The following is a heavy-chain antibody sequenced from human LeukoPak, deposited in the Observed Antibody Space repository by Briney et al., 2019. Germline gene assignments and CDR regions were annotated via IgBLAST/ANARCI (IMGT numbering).Heavy chain of an antibody. V-gene: IGHV4-38-2*01. D-gene: IGHD2-21*02. CDR2: AFHSGTA. CDR3: ARLPHGDGAKCHGGGYHSDY. CDR1: GYSITGGYY. J-gene: IGHJ4*02. Sequence: SETLSLTCDVSGYSITGGYYWGWIRQPPGEGLEWIGSAFHSGTAFYNPSLRSRVTVSVDTAKNQFSLRLSSVTAADTAVYYCARLPHGDGAKCHGGGYHSDYWGQGILVTVSS.